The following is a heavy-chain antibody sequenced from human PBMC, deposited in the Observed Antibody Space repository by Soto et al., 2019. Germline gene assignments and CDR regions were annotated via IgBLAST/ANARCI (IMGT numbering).Heavy chain of an antibody. D-gene: IGHD3-16*01. Sequence: GQLVQSGAEVKKPGASVKVSCKASGYTFTSYDINWVRQATGQVLEWMGWMNPNSGNTVYAQKFQGRVTTTRNTSKSTAYMELISLRSEDTAVDYCARERGGSRFHPWSQGTPVTVSS. CDR2: MNPNSGNT. CDR3: ARERGGSRFHP. J-gene: IGHJ5*02. V-gene: IGHV1-8*01. CDR1: GYTFTSYD.